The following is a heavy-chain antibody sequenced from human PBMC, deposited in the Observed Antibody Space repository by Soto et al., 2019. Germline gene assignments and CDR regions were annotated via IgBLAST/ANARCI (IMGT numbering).Heavy chain of an antibody. D-gene: IGHD2-15*01. J-gene: IGHJ6*02. CDR2: MNPNSGNT. Sequence: QVQLVQSGAEVKKPGASVKVSCKASGYTFTSYDINWVRQATGQGLEWMGWMNPNSGNTGYAQKFQGRVTMTRNTSISTAYMELSSLRSEDTAVYYCARGHPTPGPSIYYYYYGMDVWGQGTTVTVSS. CDR1: GYTFTSYD. V-gene: IGHV1-8*01. CDR3: ARGHPTPGPSIYYYYYGMDV.